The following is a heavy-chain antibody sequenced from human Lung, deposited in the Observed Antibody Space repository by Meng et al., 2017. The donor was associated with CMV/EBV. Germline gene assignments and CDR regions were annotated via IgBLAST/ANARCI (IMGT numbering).Heavy chain of an antibody. CDR1: GDFVSRHSAA. CDR3: ARGINGGCGD. CDR2: TYYRSKWYH. Sequence: QWQQSGPGLLKPPHTISLTRAISGDFVSRHSAAWHWIRQSPSRCLEWLVRTYYRSKWYHEYAVSVKSRITIRPDTPKNQFSLQLNSMTPEDTAVYYCARGINGGCGDWGQGTLVTVSS. V-gene: IGHV6-1*01. J-gene: IGHJ4*02. D-gene: IGHD4-23*01.